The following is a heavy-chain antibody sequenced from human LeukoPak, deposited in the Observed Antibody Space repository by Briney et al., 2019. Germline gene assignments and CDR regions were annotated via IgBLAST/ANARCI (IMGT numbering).Heavy chain of an antibody. CDR3: ARRAYSGYEFDY. CDR2: IYPGDSDI. Sequence: GESLKISCKGSGYSFTRYWIGWVRQMPGKGPEWMGIIYPGDSDIRYSPSFQGQVTISVDKSISTAYLQWSSLKASDTAMYYCARRAYSGYEFDYWGQGTLVTVSS. J-gene: IGHJ4*02. V-gene: IGHV5-51*01. CDR1: GYSFTRYW. D-gene: IGHD5-12*01.